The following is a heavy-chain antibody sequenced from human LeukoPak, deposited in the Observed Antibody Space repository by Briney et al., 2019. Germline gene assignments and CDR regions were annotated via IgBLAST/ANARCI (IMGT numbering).Heavy chain of an antibody. J-gene: IGHJ6*03. Sequence: PGRSLRLSCVASGFTSSTYGMHWVRQAPGKGLEWVALIGHDGSNKFYADSVKGRFSISRDNSNNTVYLQMNRLRGEDTAVYYCAKDGWYHDFWSGYYKSHYYYMDVWGKGTTVTVSS. CDR2: IGHDGSNK. V-gene: IGHV3-33*06. CDR1: GFTSSTYG. CDR3: AKDGWYHDFWSGYYKSHYYYMDV. D-gene: IGHD3-3*01.